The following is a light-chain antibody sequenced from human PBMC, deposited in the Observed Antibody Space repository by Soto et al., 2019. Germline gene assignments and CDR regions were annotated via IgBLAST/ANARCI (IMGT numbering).Light chain of an antibody. V-gene: IGKV3-11*01. J-gene: IGKJ5*01. CDR1: QSVSSY. CDR2: DAS. Sequence: EIVLTQSPATLSLSPGERATLSCRASQSVSSYLAWYQQKPGQAPRLLIYDASNRATGIPARFSGSGSGTDFTLTISSLEPEDFAVYYCQPRSKWTPITFGQGTRLEIK. CDR3: QPRSKWTPIT.